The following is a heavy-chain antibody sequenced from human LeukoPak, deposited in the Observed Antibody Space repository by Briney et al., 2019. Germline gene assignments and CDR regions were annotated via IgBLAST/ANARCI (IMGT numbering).Heavy chain of an antibody. J-gene: IGHJ5*02. D-gene: IGHD6-13*01. CDR1: GGSISSYY. Sequence: PSETLSLTCTVSGGSISSYYWSWIRQPAGKGLEWIGRIYTSGSTNYNPSLKGRVTISVDTSKNQFSLKLSSVTAADTAVYYCAREKWQQLSENWFDPWGQGTLVTVSS. V-gene: IGHV4-4*07. CDR2: IYTSGST. CDR3: AREKWQQLSENWFDP.